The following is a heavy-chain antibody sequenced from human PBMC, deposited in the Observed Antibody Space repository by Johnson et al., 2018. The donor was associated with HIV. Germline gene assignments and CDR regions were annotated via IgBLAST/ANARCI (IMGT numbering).Heavy chain of an antibody. CDR1: GFTVSSNY. D-gene: IGHD2-15*01. V-gene: IGHV3-66*01. Sequence: MQLVESGGGLVQPGGSLRLSCAASGFTVSSNYMSWVRQAPGKGLEWVSVIYGGGSPYYDDSVTGRFTISRDNSKNTLYLQMTSLRAEDTAVYYCARDPGRYCSGGSCYVEDAFDIWGQGTMVTVSS. J-gene: IGHJ3*02. CDR2: IYGGGSP. CDR3: ARDPGRYCSGGSCYVEDAFDI.